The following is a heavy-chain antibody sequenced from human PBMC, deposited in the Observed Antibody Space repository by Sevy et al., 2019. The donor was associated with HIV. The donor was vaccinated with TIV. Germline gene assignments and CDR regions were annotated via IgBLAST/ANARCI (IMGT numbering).Heavy chain of an antibody. J-gene: IGHJ2*01. V-gene: IGHV4-4*02. D-gene: IGHD6-13*01. CDR1: GGSFSSSNW. Sequence: SETLSLTCAVSGGSFSSSNWWSWVRQPPGKGLEWIGEIYRSGSTNYNPSLKSRVTISVDKSKNQFSLKLSSVTAADTAVYYCARGGPYSSSLYFDLWGRGTLVTVSS. CDR3: ARGGPYSSSLYFDL. CDR2: IYRSGST.